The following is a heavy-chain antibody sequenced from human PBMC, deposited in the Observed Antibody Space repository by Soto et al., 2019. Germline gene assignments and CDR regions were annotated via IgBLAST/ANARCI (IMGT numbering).Heavy chain of an antibody. J-gene: IGHJ4*02. D-gene: IGHD3-22*01. CDR2: FDPEDGET. CDR1: GYTLTELS. V-gene: IGHV1-24*01. CDR3: ATHSLNYDSSGYRDY. Sequence: RASVKVSCKVSGYTLTELSMHWVRQAPGKGLEWMGGFDPEDGETIYAQKFQGRVTMTEDTSTDTAYMELSSLRSEDTAVYYCATHSLNYDSSGYRDYWGQGTLVTVSS.